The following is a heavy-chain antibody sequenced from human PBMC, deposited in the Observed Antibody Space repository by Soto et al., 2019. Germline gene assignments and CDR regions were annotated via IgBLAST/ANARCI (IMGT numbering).Heavy chain of an antibody. CDR3: AKDFHPWLVRLAPDAFDI. CDR2: ISGSGGST. Sequence: GGSLRLSCAASGFTFSSYAMSWVRQAPGKGLEWVSAISGSGGSTYYADSVKGRFTISRDNSKNTLYLQMNSLRAEDTAVYYCAKDFHPWLVRLAPDAFDIWGQGTMVTVSS. CDR1: GFTFSSYA. V-gene: IGHV3-23*01. J-gene: IGHJ3*02. D-gene: IGHD6-19*01.